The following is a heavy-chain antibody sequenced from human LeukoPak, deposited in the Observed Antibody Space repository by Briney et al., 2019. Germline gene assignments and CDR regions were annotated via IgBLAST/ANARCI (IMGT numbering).Heavy chain of an antibody. CDR3: ARPGSGYTASGAFDI. D-gene: IGHD5-18*01. V-gene: IGHV4-59*08. CDR1: GDSISTYY. J-gene: IGHJ3*02. Sequence: SEPLSLTCTVSGDSISTYYWSWMRKPPGKGLKWIGYVHYSGTTTYNPSLKSRVTISVDASKNQFSLKLTSLTAADTAVYYCARPGSGYTASGAFDIWGQGTMVTVSS. CDR2: VHYSGTT.